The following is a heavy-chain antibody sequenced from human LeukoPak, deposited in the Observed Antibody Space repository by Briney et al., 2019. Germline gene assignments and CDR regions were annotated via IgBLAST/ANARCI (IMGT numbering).Heavy chain of an antibody. D-gene: IGHD1-26*01. CDR1: GGSFSGYY. Sequence: PSETLSLTCAVYGGSFSGYYWSWIRQPPGKGLEWIAYIYYSGITNYNPSLKSRVTISVNTSKNQFSLKLSSVTAADTAVYYCARHLSGAHTAFDYWGQGNLVTVSS. V-gene: IGHV4-59*08. CDR3: ARHLSGAHTAFDY. J-gene: IGHJ4*02. CDR2: IYYSGIT.